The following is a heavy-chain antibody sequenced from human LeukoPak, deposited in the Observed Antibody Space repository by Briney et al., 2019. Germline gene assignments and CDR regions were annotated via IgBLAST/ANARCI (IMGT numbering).Heavy chain of an antibody. Sequence: SETLPLTCAVYGGSFSGYYWSWIRQPPGKGLEWIGEINHSGSTNYDPSLKSRVTISVDTSKNQFSLKLSSVTAADTAVYYCARGPHYDFWSGPAELDPWGQGTLVTVSS. CDR1: GGSFSGYY. J-gene: IGHJ5*02. CDR2: INHSGST. CDR3: ARGPHYDFWSGPAELDP. D-gene: IGHD3-3*01. V-gene: IGHV4-34*01.